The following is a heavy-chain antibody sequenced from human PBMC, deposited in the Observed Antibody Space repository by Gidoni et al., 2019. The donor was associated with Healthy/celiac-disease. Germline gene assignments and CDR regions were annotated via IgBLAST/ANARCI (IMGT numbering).Heavy chain of an antibody. V-gene: IGHV4-39*01. D-gene: IGHD2-2*02. Sequence: QLQLQESGPGLVKPSETLSLTCTVSGGSISSSSYYWGWIRQPPGKGLEWIGSIYYSGSTYYNPSLKSRVTISVDTSKNQFSLKLSSVTAADTAVYYCAVYCSSTSCYRGSGYWGQGTLVTVSS. CDR2: IYYSGST. CDR1: GGSISSSSYY. J-gene: IGHJ4*02. CDR3: AVYCSSTSCYRGSGY.